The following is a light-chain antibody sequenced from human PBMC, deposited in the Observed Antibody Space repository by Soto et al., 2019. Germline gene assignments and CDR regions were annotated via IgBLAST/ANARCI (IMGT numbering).Light chain of an antibody. CDR1: SSNIGGNS. V-gene: IGLV1-51*01. J-gene: IGLJ1*01. CDR3: GSWDSSLSAYV. CDR2: DDN. Sequence: QSVLTQPPSVSAAPGQKVTISCSESSSNIGGNSVSWYQQLPGTAPKLLIYDDNKRPSGIPDRFSGSKSGTSATLGITGFQTWDEADYYCGSWDSSLSAYVFGTGTKVTVL.